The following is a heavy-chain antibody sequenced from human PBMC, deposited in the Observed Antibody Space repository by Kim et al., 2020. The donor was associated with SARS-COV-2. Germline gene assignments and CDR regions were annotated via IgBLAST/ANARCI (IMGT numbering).Heavy chain of an antibody. CDR1: GDSISRYY. D-gene: IGHD3-22*01. Sequence: SETLSLTCTVSGDSISRYYWGWIRQSPGRGLEWIGYIYYNGITNYNPTLRSRLTLSVDTSKNHFSLSLTSVTAGDTAVYFCARASGFDSTGYYAPNFDSWGQGALVTVSS. V-gene: IGHV4-59*01. J-gene: IGHJ4*02. CDR3: ARASGFDSTGYYAPNFDS. CDR2: IYYNGIT.